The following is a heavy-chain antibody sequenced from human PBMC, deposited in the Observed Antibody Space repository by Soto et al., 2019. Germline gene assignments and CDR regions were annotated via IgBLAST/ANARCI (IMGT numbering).Heavy chain of an antibody. CDR1: GGSISSYY. Sequence: SETLSLTCTVSGGSISSYYWSWIRQPPGKGLEWIGYIYYSGSTNYNPSLKSRVTISVDTSKNQFSLKLSSVTAADTAVYYCARVATITLAYYYYYMDVWGKGTTVTVSS. CDR3: ARVATITLAYYYYYMDV. CDR2: IYYSGST. D-gene: IGHD5-12*01. J-gene: IGHJ6*03. V-gene: IGHV4-59*01.